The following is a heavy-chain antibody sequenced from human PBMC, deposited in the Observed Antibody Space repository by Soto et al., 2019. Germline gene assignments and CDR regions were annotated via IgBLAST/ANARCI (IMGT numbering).Heavy chain of an antibody. CDR3: ESGLIYSSRWYPFDY. CDR1: GYTSTSYD. CDR2: MNPNSGNT. J-gene: IGHJ4*02. D-gene: IGHD6-13*01. V-gene: IGHV1-8*01. Sequence: SEKVSCKSSGYTSTSYDINFERQATGQGLEWMGWMNPNSGNTGYAQKFQGRVTMTRNTSISTAYMELSSLRSEDTAVYYCESGLIYSSRWYPFDYWGQGTLVTGSS.